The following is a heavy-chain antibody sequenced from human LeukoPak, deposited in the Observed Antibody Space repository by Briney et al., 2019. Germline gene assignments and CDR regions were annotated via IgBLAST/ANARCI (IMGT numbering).Heavy chain of an antibody. CDR3: ARGSGSYVEDYFDY. V-gene: IGHV4-59*08. CDR1: GGSISSYY. CDR2: IYYSGST. D-gene: IGHD1-26*01. Sequence: PSETLSLTCTVSGGSISSYYWSWIRQPPGKGLEWIGYIYYSGSTNYNPSLKSRVTISVDTSKNQFSLKLSSVTAADTAVYYCARGSGSYVEDYFDYWGQGTLVTVSS. J-gene: IGHJ4*02.